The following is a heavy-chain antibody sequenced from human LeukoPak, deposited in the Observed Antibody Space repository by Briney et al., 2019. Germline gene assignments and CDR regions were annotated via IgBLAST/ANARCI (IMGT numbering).Heavy chain of an antibody. CDR1: GYTFTNYY. Sequence: ASVKVSCKASGYTFTNYYMHWVRQAPGQGLEWMGWINPNSGGTNYAQKFQGRVTMTRDTSISTAYMELSRLRSDDTAVYYCAREALAIDYYGSGSYYNAHDYWGQGTLVTVSS. J-gene: IGHJ4*02. D-gene: IGHD3-10*01. V-gene: IGHV1-2*02. CDR2: INPNSGGT. CDR3: AREALAIDYYGSGSYYNAHDY.